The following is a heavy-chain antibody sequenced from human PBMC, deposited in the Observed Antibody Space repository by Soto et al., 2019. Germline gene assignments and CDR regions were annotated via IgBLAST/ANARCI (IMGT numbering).Heavy chain of an antibody. V-gene: IGHV3-21*01. CDR1: GFTFSSYS. J-gene: IGHJ4*02. CDR2: ISSSSSYI. Sequence: GGSLRLSCAASGFTFSSYSMNWVRQAPGKGLEWVSSISSSSSYIYYADSVKGRFTISRDNAKNSLYLQMNSLRAEDTAVYYWARGLVVAATPDTPASDYWGQGTLVTVSS. CDR3: ARGLVVAATPDTPASDY. D-gene: IGHD2-15*01.